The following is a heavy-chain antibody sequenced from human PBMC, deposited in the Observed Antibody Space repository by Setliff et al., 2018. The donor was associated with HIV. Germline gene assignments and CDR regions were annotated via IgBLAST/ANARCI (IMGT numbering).Heavy chain of an antibody. V-gene: IGHV4-39*07. Sequence: ETLSLTCTVSGGSISSTNYYWGWIRQTPGKGLEWIGSIYYSGTTYYNPSLKSRVTMSVDTSTSRLSLKVHSVTAADTAMYYCARGSHGTSWTDYWGRAPWSPSPQ. CDR2: IYYSGTT. CDR3: ARGSHGTSWTDY. J-gene: IGHJ4*02. CDR1: GGSISSTNYY. D-gene: IGHD6-13*01.